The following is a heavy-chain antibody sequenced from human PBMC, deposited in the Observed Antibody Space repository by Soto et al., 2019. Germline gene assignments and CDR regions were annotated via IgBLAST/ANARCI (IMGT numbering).Heavy chain of an antibody. J-gene: IGHJ5*02. V-gene: IGHV4-59*08. CDR3: ARHGSASGWFFFDP. CDR1: GGAIGGYH. D-gene: IGHD6-19*01. CDR2: VSYSGST. Sequence: PSETLSLTCSLSGGAIGGYHWSWIRQPPGKALEWIGYVSYSGSTDYHPSLKSRVSISIDTSKNHFSLKMISVTAADTAVYYCARHGSASGWFFFDPWGQGALVTVSS.